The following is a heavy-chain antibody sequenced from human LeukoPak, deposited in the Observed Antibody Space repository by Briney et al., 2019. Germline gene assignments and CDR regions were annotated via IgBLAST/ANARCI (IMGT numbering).Heavy chain of an antibody. CDR1: GGSISSCDYY. V-gene: IGHV4-39*01. J-gene: IGHJ4*02. Sequence: SETLSLTCTVSGGSISSCDYYWGWIRQPPGKGLEWIGSIYHSGTTYFNPSLTRRLTMSVDTSMNQLSLTLDSVTAADTAVYYCARQVGYSGYLWGQGTLVIVSS. D-gene: IGHD5-12*01. CDR3: ARQVGYSGYL. CDR2: IYHSGTT.